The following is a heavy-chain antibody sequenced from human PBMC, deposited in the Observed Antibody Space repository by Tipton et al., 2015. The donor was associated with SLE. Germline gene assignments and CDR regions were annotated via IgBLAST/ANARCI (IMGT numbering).Heavy chain of an antibody. CDR1: GVSITNPY. J-gene: IGHJ3*02. CDR3: ARVRGGWANDASDI. V-gene: IGHV4-59*11. D-gene: IGHD6-19*01. CDR2: IYYSSYT. Sequence: TLSLTCSVSGVSITNPYWSWIRQPPGKGLEWIGYIYYSSYTNYNPSLKSRVTTSFDRSKNQFSLNLNSVTAADTATYYCARVRGGWANDASDIWGQGTMVTVSS.